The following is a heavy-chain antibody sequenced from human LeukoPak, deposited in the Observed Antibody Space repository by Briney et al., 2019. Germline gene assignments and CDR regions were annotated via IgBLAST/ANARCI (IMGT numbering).Heavy chain of an antibody. CDR3: ARDRLLWFGELLGDNWFDP. V-gene: IGHV3-33*01. CDR1: GFTFSSYG. J-gene: IGHJ5*02. CDR2: IWYDGSNK. Sequence: GRSLRLSCAASGFTFSSYGMHWVRQAPGKGLEWVAVIWYDGSNKYYADSVKGRFTISRDNSKNTLYLQMNSLRAEDTAAYYCARDRLLWFGELLGDNWFDPWGQGTLVTVSS. D-gene: IGHD3-10*01.